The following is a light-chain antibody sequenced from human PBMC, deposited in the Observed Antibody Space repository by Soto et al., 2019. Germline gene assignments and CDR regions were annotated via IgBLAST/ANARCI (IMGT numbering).Light chain of an antibody. CDR2: EVT. V-gene: IGLV2-14*01. Sequence: QSVLTQPASVSGSPGQSITISCTGTSSDVGGYNYVSWYQQHPGKAPKLIIYEVTNRPSGVSNRFSGSKSGNTASLTISGLQAEDEADYYCSSYTTSSTRVFGTGTRPPS. J-gene: IGLJ1*01. CDR3: SSYTTSSTRV. CDR1: SSDVGGYNY.